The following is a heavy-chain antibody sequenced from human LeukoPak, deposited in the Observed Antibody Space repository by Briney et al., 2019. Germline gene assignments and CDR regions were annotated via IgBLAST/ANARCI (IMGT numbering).Heavy chain of an antibody. J-gene: IGHJ3*02. CDR2: IKSRTAGGTT. D-gene: IGHD3-9*01. CDR3: TTEGGRDDISTGGVFDI. Sequence: GGSLRLSCAASGFTFTNAWMSWVRQAPGKGLEWVGRIKSRTAGGTTHYAVPVKGRFTISRDDSKNTLYLQMNSLKTEDTGVYYCTTEGGRDDISTGGVFDIWGRGTMVTVSS. V-gene: IGHV3-15*01. CDR1: GFTFTNAW.